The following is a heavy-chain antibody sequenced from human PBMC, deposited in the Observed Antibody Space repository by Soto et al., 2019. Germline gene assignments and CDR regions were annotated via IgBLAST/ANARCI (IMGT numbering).Heavy chain of an antibody. CDR3: ARDNGVGP. Sequence: QVQLPESGPGLVKPSQTLSLTCTVSGGSISSGDYYWSWIRQPPGKGLEWIGYIYDSGSTYYNSSLKSRVNITLDTSKNPFSRKLTSVTAADTAVYYCARDNGVGPWGQGTLVTVSS. CDR1: GGSISSGDYY. CDR2: IYDSGST. D-gene: IGHD2-8*01. J-gene: IGHJ5*02. V-gene: IGHV4-30-4*01.